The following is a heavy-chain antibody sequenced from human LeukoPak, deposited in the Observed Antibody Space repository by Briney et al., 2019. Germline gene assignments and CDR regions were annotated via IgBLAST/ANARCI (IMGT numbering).Heavy chain of an antibody. CDR2: ISAYNGNT. J-gene: IGHJ4*02. Sequence: ASVKVSCKASGYTFTSYGISWVRQAPGHGREWLGWISAYNGNTNYAPKLQGRVTMTRDPSISTAYMELSSLRSEDTAACYCARGGESTSWYGFDYWGQGTLATVS. CDR3: ARGGESTSWYGFDY. V-gene: IGHV1-18*01. CDR1: GYTFTSYG. D-gene: IGHD6-13*01.